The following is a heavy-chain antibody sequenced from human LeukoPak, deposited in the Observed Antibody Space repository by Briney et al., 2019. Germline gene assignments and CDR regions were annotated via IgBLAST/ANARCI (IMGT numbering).Heavy chain of an antibody. V-gene: IGHV4-59*08. D-gene: IGHD4-17*01. Sequence: SETLSLTCTVSGGSISSYYWSWIRQPPGKGLEWIGYIYYSGSGSTNYNPSLKSRVSISVDTSKNYFSLKLSSVTAADTAVYYCARGTYGDYRGANDYWGQGTLVTVSS. J-gene: IGHJ4*02. CDR3: ARGTYGDYRGANDY. CDR2: IYYSGSGST. CDR1: GGSISSYY.